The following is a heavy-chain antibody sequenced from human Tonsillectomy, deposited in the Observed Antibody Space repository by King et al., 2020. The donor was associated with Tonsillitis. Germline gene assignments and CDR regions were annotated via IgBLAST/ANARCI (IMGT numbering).Heavy chain of an antibody. J-gene: IGHJ4*02. V-gene: IGHV1-18*01. CDR2: ISCNNGNT. Sequence: VQLVESGAEVKTPGASVKVSCTASGYTFTTFYITWVRQAPGQGLEWMGWISCNNGNTKYAQKVQGRVTMTTDTSTSTAYMELSSLTSDDTAVYYCAREPIVGATGDFDYWGQGTLVTVSS. D-gene: IGHD1-26*01. CDR1: GYTFTTFY. CDR3: AREPIVGATGDFDY.